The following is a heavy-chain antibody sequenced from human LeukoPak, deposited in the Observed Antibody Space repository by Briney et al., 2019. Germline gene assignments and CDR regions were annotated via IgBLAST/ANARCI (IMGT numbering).Heavy chain of an antibody. Sequence: PSETLSLTCTVSGGSISSYYWSWIRQPPGKGLEWIGYIYCSGSTNYNPSLKSRVTISVDTSKNQFSLKLSSVTAADTAVYYCARTTLYPYYYYYGMDVWGQGTTVTVSS. CDR1: GGSISSYY. CDR2: IYCSGST. V-gene: IGHV4-59*01. CDR3: ARTTLYPYYYYYGMDV. J-gene: IGHJ6*02. D-gene: IGHD2/OR15-2a*01.